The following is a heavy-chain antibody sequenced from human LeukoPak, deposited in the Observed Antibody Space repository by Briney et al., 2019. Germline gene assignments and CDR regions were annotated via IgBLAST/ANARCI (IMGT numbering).Heavy chain of an antibody. V-gene: IGHV3-69-1*01. CDR3: ARDRPTGGRSGIQPWSRDPYYYYGMDV. J-gene: IGHJ6*02. CDR2: IIDVGGT. D-gene: IGHD5-18*01. Sequence: GGSLRLSCAVSGSTLTEHAWSWVRQAPGEGLEWVSGIIDVGGTYYADSVKGRFTISRDNAKNSLYLQMNSLRAEDTAVYYCARDRPTGGRSGIQPWSRDPYYYYGMDVWGQGTTVTVSS. CDR1: GSTLTEHA.